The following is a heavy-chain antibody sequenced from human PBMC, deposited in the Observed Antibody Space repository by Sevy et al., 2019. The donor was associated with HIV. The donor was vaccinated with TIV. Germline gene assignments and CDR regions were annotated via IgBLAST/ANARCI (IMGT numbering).Heavy chain of an antibody. CDR2: ITSSASTT. CDR1: GFLFGTHA. CDR3: TKAAGWHL. D-gene: IGHD3-9*01. Sequence: GGSLRLSCAASGFLFGTHAMSWVRQAPGKGLEWVSGITSSASTTYYADSVKGRFTISRDNSKNTLYLQMNNLRAEDTVVYYCTKAAGWHLWGQGTLVTVSS. J-gene: IGHJ5*02. V-gene: IGHV3-23*01.